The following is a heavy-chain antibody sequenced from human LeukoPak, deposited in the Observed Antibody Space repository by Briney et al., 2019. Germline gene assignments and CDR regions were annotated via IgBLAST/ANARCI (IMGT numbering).Heavy chain of an antibody. CDR3: ARDFSGSHPLDY. CDR1: GFTFSSYA. CDR2: IWYDGSNK. Sequence: GGSLRLSCAASGFTFSSYAMHWVRQAPGKGLEWVAVIWYDGSNKYYADSVKGRFTISRDNSKNTLYLQMNSLRAEDTAVYYCARDFSGSHPLDYWGQGTLVTVSS. D-gene: IGHD1-26*01. V-gene: IGHV3-33*08. J-gene: IGHJ4*02.